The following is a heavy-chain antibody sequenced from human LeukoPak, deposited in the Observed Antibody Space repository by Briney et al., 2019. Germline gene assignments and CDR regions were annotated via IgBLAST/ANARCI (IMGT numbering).Heavy chain of an antibody. CDR3: ARGGRSGPDAFDI. J-gene: IGHJ3*02. Sequence: ASVKVSCKASGGTFSSYAISWVRQAPGQGLEWMGRIIPIFGIANYAQKFQGRVTTTTDESTSTAYMELSSLRSEDTAVYYCARGGRSGPDAFDIWGQGTMVTVSS. V-gene: IGHV1-69*05. CDR1: GGTFSSYA. CDR2: IIPIFGIA. D-gene: IGHD6-19*01.